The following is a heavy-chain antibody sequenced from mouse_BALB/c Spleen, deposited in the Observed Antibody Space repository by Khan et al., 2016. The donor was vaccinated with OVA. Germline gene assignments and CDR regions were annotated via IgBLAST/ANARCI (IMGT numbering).Heavy chain of an antibody. D-gene: IGHD1-1*01. CDR1: GYTFTSYW. CDR3: ERIRKIVATYFDY. J-gene: IGHJ2*01. Sequence: QVQLQQSGAELVKAGASVKMSCKASGYTFTSYWMHWVKQRLGQGLEWFAETNPTNGRTYYNEKFKSKATLTVDKSSSTAYMLLSGPTFEDSAVYYCERIRKIVATYFDYWGKGTTPTVSS. CDR2: TNPTNGRT. V-gene: IGHV1S81*02.